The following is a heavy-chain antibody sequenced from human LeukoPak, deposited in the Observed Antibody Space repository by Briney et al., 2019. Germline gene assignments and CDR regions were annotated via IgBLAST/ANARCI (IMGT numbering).Heavy chain of an antibody. CDR1: GGSFSGYY. CDR2: INHSGST. V-gene: IGHV4-34*01. J-gene: IGHJ4*02. D-gene: IGHD2-15*01. CDR3: ARHRTGGLYGY. Sequence: PSETLSLTCAVYGGSFSGYYWSWIRQPPGKGLEWIGEINHSGSTNYNPSFKSRVTISVDTSKNQFSLKLSSVTAADTAVYYCARHRTGGLYGYWGQGTLVTVSS.